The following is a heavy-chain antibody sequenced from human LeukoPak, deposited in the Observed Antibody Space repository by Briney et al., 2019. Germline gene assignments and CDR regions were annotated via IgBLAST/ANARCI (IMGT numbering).Heavy chain of an antibody. CDR1: GFTFSGYW. CDR3: ARTRTSANTWYYFDY. CDR2: IKPDGNEK. V-gene: IGHV3-7*05. J-gene: IGHJ4*02. D-gene: IGHD1-1*01. Sequence: GGSLRLSCAASGFTFSGYWMSWVRQAPGKGLEWVANIKPDGNEKYYVDSVKGRLTISRDNAKNSLFLQMSSLRAEDTAVYYCARTRTSANTWYYFDYWGQGTLVTVSS.